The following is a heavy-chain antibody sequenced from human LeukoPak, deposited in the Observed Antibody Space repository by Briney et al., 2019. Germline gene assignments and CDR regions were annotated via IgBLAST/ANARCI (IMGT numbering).Heavy chain of an antibody. J-gene: IGHJ5*02. CDR3: ARGLEWLTRRHTWFDP. CDR2: ISAYNGNT. Sequence: GASVKVSCKASSYTFTNYAFTWVRQAPGQGLEWMGWISAYNGNTNYAQKLQGRGTMTTDTSTSTAYMELRSLRSDDTAVYYCARGLEWLTRRHTWFDPWGQGTLVTVSS. CDR1: SYTFTNYA. V-gene: IGHV1-18*01. D-gene: IGHD3-3*01.